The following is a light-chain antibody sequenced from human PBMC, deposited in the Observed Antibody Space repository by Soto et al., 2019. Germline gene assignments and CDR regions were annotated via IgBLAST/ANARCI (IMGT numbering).Light chain of an antibody. CDR2: EVS. J-gene: IGLJ3*02. Sequence: QSVLTQPASVSGSPGQSITISCTGTSSDIGGYNYVSWYQQHPGKAPKLMIYEVSNRPSGVYNRFSGSKSGNTASLTISGLQAEDEAYPYCSSFTSRSTGVFGGGTKVTVL. CDR3: SSFTSRSTGV. CDR1: SSDIGGYNY. V-gene: IGLV2-14*01.